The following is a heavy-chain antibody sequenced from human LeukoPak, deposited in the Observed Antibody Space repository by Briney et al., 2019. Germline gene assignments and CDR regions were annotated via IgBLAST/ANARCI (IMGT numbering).Heavy chain of an antibody. V-gene: IGHV4-38-2*02. J-gene: IGHJ4*02. Sequence: SETLSLTCTVSGYSISSGYYWGWIRQPPGKGLEWIGSIYHSGSTYYNPSLKSRVTISVDTSKNQFSLKLSSVTAADTAVYYCARKGRGYSYGYVHYWGQGTLVTVFS. CDR3: ARKGRGYSYGYVHY. CDR2: IYHSGST. D-gene: IGHD5-18*01. CDR1: GYSISSGYY.